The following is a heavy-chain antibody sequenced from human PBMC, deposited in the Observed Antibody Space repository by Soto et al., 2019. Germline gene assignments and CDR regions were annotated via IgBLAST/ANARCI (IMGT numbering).Heavy chain of an antibody. Sequence: EVQLVASGGGLVQPGGSLRLSCAASGFTFSNDGMSWVRQAPGKGLEWVANIKQDGSEKYYVDSVKGRFTTARDNATNSLYPQINSLRPEDPAVYYWARDCRTTTVVKYWSQGTLVTVSS. CDR1: GFTFSNDG. D-gene: IGHD4-17*01. J-gene: IGHJ4*02. CDR3: ARDCRTTTVVKY. CDR2: IKQDGSEK. V-gene: IGHV3-7*01.